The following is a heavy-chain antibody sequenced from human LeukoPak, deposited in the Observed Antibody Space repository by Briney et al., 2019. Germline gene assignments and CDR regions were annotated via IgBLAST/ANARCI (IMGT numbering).Heavy chain of an antibody. V-gene: IGHV1-2*06. J-gene: IGHJ4*02. CDR1: GYTFTSYY. D-gene: IGHD1-26*01. CDR3: TRESGTYHGNDY. CDR2: INPNNGAT. Sequence: ASVKVSCKASGYTFTSYYMHWVRQAPGQGLEWMGRINPNNGATNYAQKLQGRVTITGDTSISTAYMELSSLRSDDTAVYYCTRESGTYHGNDYWGQGTLVTVSS.